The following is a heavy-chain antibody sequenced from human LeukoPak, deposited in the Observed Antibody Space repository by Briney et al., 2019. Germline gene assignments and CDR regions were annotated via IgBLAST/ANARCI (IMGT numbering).Heavy chain of an antibody. Sequence: PGGSLRLSCAASGFTFRTYEMNWVRQAPGKGLEWVAVIAFDGSNVLYADSVKGRFTISRDISKSTLYLEMNSLKAEDSAIYYCSRGRYGDYSRSGYYYGMDVWGQGTTVTVSS. CDR2: IAFDGSNV. V-gene: IGHV3-30-3*01. D-gene: IGHD4-17*01. CDR3: SRGRYGDYSRSGYYYGMDV. J-gene: IGHJ6*02. CDR1: GFTFRTYE.